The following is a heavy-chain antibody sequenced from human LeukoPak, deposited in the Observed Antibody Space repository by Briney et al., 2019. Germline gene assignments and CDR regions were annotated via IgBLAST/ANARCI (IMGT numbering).Heavy chain of an antibody. D-gene: IGHD2-2*02. CDR1: GYTFTNYV. CDR2: INPNSGGT. Sequence: ASVKVSCKASGYTFTNYVISWVRQAPGQGLEWMGWINPNSGGTNYAQKFQGRVTMTRDTSISTAYMELSRLRSDDTAVYYCAREAQEGYCSSTSCYTGNWFDPWGQGTLVTVSS. V-gene: IGHV1-2*02. J-gene: IGHJ5*02. CDR3: AREAQEGYCSSTSCYTGNWFDP.